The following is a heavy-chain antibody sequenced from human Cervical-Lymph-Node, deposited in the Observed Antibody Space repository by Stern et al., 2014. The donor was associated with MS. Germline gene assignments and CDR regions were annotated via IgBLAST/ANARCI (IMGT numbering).Heavy chain of an antibody. CDR2: YHYGGST. J-gene: IGHJ4*02. Sequence: QLQLQESGPGLVKPSESLSLTCPVSGVSITSYYRSLVRKAPGKGMEWIGYYHYGGSTAYNPSLKSRVTISVDSSKNQFSLRLSSATAADTAVYYCARGRMYHFDSWGQGTLVTVSS. CDR1: GVSITSYY. V-gene: IGHV4-59*01. D-gene: IGHD2-8*01. CDR3: ARGRMYHFDS.